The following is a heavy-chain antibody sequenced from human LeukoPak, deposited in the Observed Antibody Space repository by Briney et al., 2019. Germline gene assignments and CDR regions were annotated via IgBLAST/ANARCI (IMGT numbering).Heavy chain of an antibody. D-gene: IGHD5-18*01. CDR1: GHSVYSNSVD. J-gene: IGHJ4*02. CDR2: TYYKSKWYN. CDR3: ARGDTSMVD. V-gene: IGHV6-1*01. Sequence: SQTLSLTCAISGHSVYSNSVDWNWIRQSPSRGLEWLGRTYYKSKWYNNYAVSVKSRITINPDTSKNQFSLQLNSVTPEDTAVYYCARGDTSMVDWGQGTLVTVSS.